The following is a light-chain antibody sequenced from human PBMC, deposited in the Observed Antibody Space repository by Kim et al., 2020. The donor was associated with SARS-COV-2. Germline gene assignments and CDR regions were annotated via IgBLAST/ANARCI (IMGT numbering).Light chain of an antibody. CDR2: SVS. J-gene: IGKJ1*01. CDR3: QQYKSYST. V-gene: IGKV1-5*03. Sequence: DIQMTQSPSTLSASVGDTVTITCRASQSIGSYLAWYRQKPGEAPNLLIYSVSSLESGVPSRFSGSGSGTEFTLTISSLQPDDFATYYWQQYKSYSTFGQGTKVDIK. CDR1: QSIGSY.